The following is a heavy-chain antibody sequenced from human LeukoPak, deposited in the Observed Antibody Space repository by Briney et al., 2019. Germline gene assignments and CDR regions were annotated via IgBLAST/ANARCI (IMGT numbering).Heavy chain of an antibody. Sequence: SETLSLTCTVSGGSISSSSYYWGWIRQPPGKGLEWIGSIYYSGSTYYKPSLKSRVTISVDTSKTQFSLKLSSVTAADTAVYYCARALEDIVVVPAAIFHYYYMDVWGKGTTVTVSS. CDR1: GGSISSSSYY. CDR2: IYYSGST. CDR3: ARALEDIVVVPAAIFHYYYMDV. V-gene: IGHV4-39*07. D-gene: IGHD2-2*02. J-gene: IGHJ6*03.